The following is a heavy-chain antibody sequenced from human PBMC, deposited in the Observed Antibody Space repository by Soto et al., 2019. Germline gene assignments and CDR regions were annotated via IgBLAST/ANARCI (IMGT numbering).Heavy chain of an antibody. V-gene: IGHV4-39*01. J-gene: IGHJ4*02. CDR2: IHFNGKT. Sequence: SETLSLTCNVSGVSISDTSYYWGWIRQPPGKGLEWIGTIHFNGKTFYNPSLKSRLTISVDTSKNQISLRLTSVTAADTAVYYCARQGSYWGQGTLVTVSS. CDR3: ARQGSY. CDR1: GVSISDTSYY.